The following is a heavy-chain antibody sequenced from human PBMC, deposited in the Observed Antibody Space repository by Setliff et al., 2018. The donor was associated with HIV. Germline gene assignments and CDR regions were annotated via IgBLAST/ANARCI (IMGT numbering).Heavy chain of an antibody. D-gene: IGHD4-17*01. CDR1: GFSFSSYS. Sequence: GGSLRLSCAASGFSFSSYSMTWVRQPPGRGLEWVANINQDGSEKNYVDSVKGRFTISRDNAKNSLFLQMNSLRAEDTAVYYCARGQTSVTLQFDHWGQGTLVTVSS. J-gene: IGHJ4*02. CDR3: ARGQTSVTLQFDH. CDR2: INQDGSEK. V-gene: IGHV3-7*01.